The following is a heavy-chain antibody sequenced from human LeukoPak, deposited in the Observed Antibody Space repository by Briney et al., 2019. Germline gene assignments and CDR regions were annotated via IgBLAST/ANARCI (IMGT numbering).Heavy chain of an antibody. CDR3: VRAVEYYYDSSGYAVDY. CDR1: AFTFARYS. D-gene: IGHD3-22*01. CDR2: ISSSSSNI. Sequence: GRSLRLSRPASAFTFARYSMTSVSQAAGNGLEWVSSISSSSSNIYYADSVTGRFTISRDNAKNSLYLQMNSLRAEDTAVYYCVRAVEYYYDSSGYAVDYWGQGTLVTVSS. J-gene: IGHJ4*02. V-gene: IGHV3-21*01.